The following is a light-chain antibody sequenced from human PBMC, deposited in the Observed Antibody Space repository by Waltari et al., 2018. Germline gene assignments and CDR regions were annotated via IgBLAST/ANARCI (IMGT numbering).Light chain of an antibody. CDR3: QQYNLWPWT. V-gene: IGKV3-15*01. CDR2: GAA. CDR1: QSVGTK. Sequence: EIVMTQSPVTLSVSPGERATLSCRDSQSVGTKLAWYQQQPGQAPRLLIYGAATRATGIAARFSGSGSGTEFTLTISSLQSEDFAIYYCQQYNLWPWTFDQGTKVDIK. J-gene: IGKJ1*01.